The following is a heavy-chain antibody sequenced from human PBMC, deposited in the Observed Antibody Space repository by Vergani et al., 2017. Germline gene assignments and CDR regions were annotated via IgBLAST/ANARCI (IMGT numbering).Heavy chain of an antibody. D-gene: IGHD2-2*02. CDR1: GGTFSSYA. J-gene: IGHJ6*03. CDR3: ARSAIGWCSTSGYTNYYYYMDV. V-gene: IGHV1-69*01. Sequence: QVQLVQSGAEVKKPGSSVKVSCKASGGTFSSYAISWVRQAPGQGLEWMGGIIPIFGTANYEQKFQGRVTITADESTSTAYLERSRLRSEDTAVYYCARSAIGWCSTSGYTNYYYYMDVWGKGTTVTVSS. CDR2: IIPIFGTA.